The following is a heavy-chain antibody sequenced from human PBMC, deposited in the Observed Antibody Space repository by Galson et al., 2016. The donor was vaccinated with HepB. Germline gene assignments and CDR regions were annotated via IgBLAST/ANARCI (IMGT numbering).Heavy chain of an antibody. V-gene: IGHV4-34*01. D-gene: IGHD1-26*01. Sequence: SETLSLTCAVSGASFSGNYWIWIRQSPGKGLEWIGEINHSGFIDYNPSLKSRVTISMDMSKNQFSLNLRSVTAADRAVYYCARGDARGIPTTLGVWGQGTTVIVSS. CDR1: GASFSGNY. CDR2: INHSGFI. CDR3: ARGDARGIPTTLGV. J-gene: IGHJ6*02.